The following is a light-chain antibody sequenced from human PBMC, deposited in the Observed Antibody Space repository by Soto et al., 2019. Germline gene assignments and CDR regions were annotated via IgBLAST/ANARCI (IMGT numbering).Light chain of an antibody. CDR2: EVD. V-gene: IGLV2-14*01. Sequence: QSVLTQPASVSGSPGQSITISCTGSSSDVGNYNYVSWYQQHPGKAPKLMIYEVDNRPSGVSNRFSGSKSGSTASLTISGLQAEDEADYSCSSYTIRTNNLVVFGGGTKLTVL. CDR1: SSDVGNYNY. J-gene: IGLJ3*02. CDR3: SSYTIRTNNLVV.